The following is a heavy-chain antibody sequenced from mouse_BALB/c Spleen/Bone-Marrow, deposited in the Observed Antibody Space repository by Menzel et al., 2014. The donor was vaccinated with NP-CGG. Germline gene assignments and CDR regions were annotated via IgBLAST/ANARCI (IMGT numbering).Heavy chain of an antibody. CDR1: GYTFXSYW. V-gene: IGHV1-69*02. Sequence: VQLVESGAELVRPGASVKLSCKASGYTFXSYWINWVKQRPGQGLEWIGNIYPSDSNTNYNQKFKDKATLTVDKSSSTAYMQLSSPTSEDSAVYYCTRKYGPLYYFDYWGQGTTLTVSS. CDR2: IYPSDSNT. J-gene: IGHJ2*01. D-gene: IGHD2-10*02. CDR3: TRKYGPLYYFDY.